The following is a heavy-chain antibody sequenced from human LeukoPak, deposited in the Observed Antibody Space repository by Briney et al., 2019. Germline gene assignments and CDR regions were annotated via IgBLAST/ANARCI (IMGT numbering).Heavy chain of an antibody. J-gene: IGHJ4*02. CDR3: ARDEDLLWFGGLWNPLDY. Sequence: GGSLRLSCAASGFTFSSYSMNWVRQAPGKGLEWVSSISSSSSYIYYADSVKGRFTISRDNAKNSLYLQMNSLRAEDTAVYYCARDEDLLWFGGLWNPLDYWGQGTLVTVSS. V-gene: IGHV3-21*01. D-gene: IGHD3-10*01. CDR2: ISSSSSYI. CDR1: GFTFSSYS.